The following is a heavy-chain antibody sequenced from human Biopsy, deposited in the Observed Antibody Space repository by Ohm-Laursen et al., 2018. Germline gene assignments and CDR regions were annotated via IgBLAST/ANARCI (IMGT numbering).Heavy chain of an antibody. Sequence: GTLSLTCTVSGVSITAYYWSWIRQPPGKGLECIGNIHHSGSTNYNPSLKSRLTISVDTSKNQFSLKLTSVTAADTAVYYCARMDCSGGSCHYYSYGMDVWGQGTAVTVSS. J-gene: IGHJ6*02. CDR3: ARMDCSGGSCHYYSYGMDV. D-gene: IGHD2-15*01. V-gene: IGHV4-4*09. CDR2: IHHSGST. CDR1: GVSITAYY.